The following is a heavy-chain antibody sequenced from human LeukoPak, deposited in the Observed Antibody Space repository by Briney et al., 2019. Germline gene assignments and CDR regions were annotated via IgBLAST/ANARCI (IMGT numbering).Heavy chain of an antibody. Sequence: GRCLRLSCAASGFTFSSYAMHWVRQAPGKGLEWVAVISYDGSNKYYADSVKGRFTISRDNSKNTLYLQMNSLRAEDTAVYYCARGLLWFGEAIDYWGQGTLVTVSS. V-gene: IGHV3-30-3*01. CDR1: GFTFSSYA. J-gene: IGHJ4*02. CDR2: ISYDGSNK. D-gene: IGHD3-10*01. CDR3: ARGLLWFGEAIDY.